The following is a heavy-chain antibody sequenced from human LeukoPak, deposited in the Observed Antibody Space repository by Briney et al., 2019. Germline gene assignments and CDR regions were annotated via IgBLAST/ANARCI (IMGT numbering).Heavy chain of an antibody. D-gene: IGHD6-25*01. CDR2: INPSGDST. CDR1: GYTFTSYY. Sequence: GASVKVSCKASGYTFTSYYMHWGRQAPGQGLEWMGIINPSGDSTTYAQKFQDRVTINRETATSTVYMELSSLISEDTAVYYCARTAARQDAFNIWGQGTMVTVSS. J-gene: IGHJ3*02. V-gene: IGHV1-46*01. CDR3: ARTAARQDAFNI.